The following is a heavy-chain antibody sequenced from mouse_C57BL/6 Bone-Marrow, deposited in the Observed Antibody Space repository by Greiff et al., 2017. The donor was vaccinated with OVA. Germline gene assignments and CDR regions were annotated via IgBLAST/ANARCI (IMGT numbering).Heavy chain of an antibody. CDR1: GFTFSSYA. V-gene: IGHV5-4*01. Sequence: DVHLVESGGGLVKPGGSLKLSCAASGFTFSSYAMSWVRQTPEKRLEWVATISDGGSYTYYPDNVKGRFTISRDNAKNNLYLQMSHLKSEDTAMYYCARGDSGTRLFDYWGQGTTLTVSS. D-gene: IGHD4-1*01. CDR2: ISDGGSYT. J-gene: IGHJ2*01. CDR3: ARGDSGTRLFDY.